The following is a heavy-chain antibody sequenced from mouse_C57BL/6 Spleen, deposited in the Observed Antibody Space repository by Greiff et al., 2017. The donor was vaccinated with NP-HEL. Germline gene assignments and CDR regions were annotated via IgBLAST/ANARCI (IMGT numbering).Heavy chain of an antibody. CDR2: ISYDGSN. V-gene: IGHV3-6*01. CDR3: ARDGVVATDY. D-gene: IGHD1-1*01. CDR1: GYSITSGYY. Sequence: EVQLQQSGPGLVKPSQSLSLTCSVTGYSITSGYYWNWIRQFPGNKLEWMGYISYDGSNNYNPSLKNRISITRDTSKNQFFLKLNSVTTEDTATYYCARDGVVATDYWGQGTTLTVSS. J-gene: IGHJ2*01.